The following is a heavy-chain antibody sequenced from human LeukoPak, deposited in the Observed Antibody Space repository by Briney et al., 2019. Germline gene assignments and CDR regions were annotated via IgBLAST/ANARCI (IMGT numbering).Heavy chain of an antibody. CDR3: ARAINYYDSSGLYYYFDY. D-gene: IGHD3-22*01. J-gene: IGHJ4*02. CDR2: ISRGSDYI. CDR1: GFTFSSYS. V-gene: IGHV3-21*01. Sequence: GGSLRLSCAASGFTFSSYSMNWVRQAPGKGLEWVSSISRGSDYIYHADSVKGRFTISRDNAKNSLYLQMNSLRAEDTAVYYCARAINYYDSSGLYYYFDYWGQGTLVTVSS.